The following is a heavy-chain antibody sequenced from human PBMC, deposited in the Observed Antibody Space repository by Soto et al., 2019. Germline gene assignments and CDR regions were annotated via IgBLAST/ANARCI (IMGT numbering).Heavy chain of an antibody. CDR2: IPQDGSDG. V-gene: IGHV3-7*03. Sequence: PVGSLKLSCEVSGFTLSMYSMTWVRQAPGKGLEWVAKIPQDGSDGHYLDSVKGRFTISRDNAKNSVYLQMNSLRADDTVVYYCARDHLILPAHDFFYGSDVWGQGAKVTVSS. J-gene: IGHJ6*02. CDR1: GFTLSMYS. D-gene: IGHD2-21*02. CDR3: ARDHLILPAHDFFYGSDV.